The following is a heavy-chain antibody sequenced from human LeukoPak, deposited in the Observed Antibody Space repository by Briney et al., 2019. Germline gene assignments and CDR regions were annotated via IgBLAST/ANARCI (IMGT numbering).Heavy chain of an antibody. Sequence: LRSSVKVSCKASGGTFSSYAISWVRRAPGQGLEWMGGVIPIFGTANYAQKFQGRVTITADESTSTAYMELSSLRSEDTAVYYCARDIYCSGGSCYWSWFDPWGQGTLVTVSS. J-gene: IGHJ5*02. CDR1: GGTFSSYA. CDR3: ARDIYCSGGSCYWSWFDP. V-gene: IGHV1-69*01. CDR2: VIPIFGTA. D-gene: IGHD2-15*01.